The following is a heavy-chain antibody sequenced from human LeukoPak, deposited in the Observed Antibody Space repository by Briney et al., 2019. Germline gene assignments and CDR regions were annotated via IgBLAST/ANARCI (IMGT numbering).Heavy chain of an antibody. CDR1: GFIFSTYW. V-gene: IGHV3-7*01. D-gene: IGHD6-19*01. CDR2: TKQDGSEK. CDR3: ARSSGWFLTD. J-gene: IGHJ3*01. Sequence: GGSLRLSCAASGFIFSTYWMTWVRQAPGKGLEWVANTKQDGSEKYYVDSVQGRFTISRDNAKNSLYLQMNSLRAEDTAVYYCARSSGWFLTDWGQGTMVTVSS.